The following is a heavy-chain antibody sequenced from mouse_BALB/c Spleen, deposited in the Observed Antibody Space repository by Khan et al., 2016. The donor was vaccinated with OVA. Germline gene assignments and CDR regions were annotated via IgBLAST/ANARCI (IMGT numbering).Heavy chain of an antibody. CDR3: AREEALYYFDY. D-gene: IGHD3-2*02. Sequence: QVQLKESGAELVRPGASVKLSCKTSGYIFTSYWIHWVKQRPGQGLEWIARIYPGINNPYYNEKLKDKATLTADKSSSTVYMQLSSLKSEDSAVYFCAREEALYYFDYWGQGTTLTVSS. CDR1: GYIFTSYW. V-gene: IGHV1-76*01. CDR2: IYPGINNP. J-gene: IGHJ2*01.